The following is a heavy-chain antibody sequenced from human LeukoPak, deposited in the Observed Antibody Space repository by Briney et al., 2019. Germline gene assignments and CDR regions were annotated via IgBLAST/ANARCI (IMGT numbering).Heavy chain of an antibody. CDR3: ASGYCSTTSCYVNPYFDY. J-gene: IGHJ4*02. Sequence: SVKVSCKASGGTFSSYAIHWVRQAPGRGLEWMGGIIRIFSTTNYAQKFQGRVTISADESTSTAYMELSSLRSEDTAVYYCASGYCSTTSCYVNPYFDYWGQGTLVTISS. CDR2: IIRIFSTT. V-gene: IGHV1-69*13. CDR1: GGTFSSYA. D-gene: IGHD2-2*03.